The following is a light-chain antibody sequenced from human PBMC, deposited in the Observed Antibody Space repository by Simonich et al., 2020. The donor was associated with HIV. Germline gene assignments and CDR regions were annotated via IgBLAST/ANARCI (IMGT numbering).Light chain of an antibody. CDR2: YTSDSDN. J-gene: IGLJ3*02. CDR3: MIWHSSTSV. CDR1: SGINVGTYR. V-gene: IGLV5-45*01. Sequence: QAVLTQPASLSASPGASASLTCPLRSGINVGTYRIYWSKQKPGSPPQFLLGYTSDSDNHQGAGVPSRFSGSKVASAKACILFISGLQSEDEADYYCMIWHSSTSVFGGGTKLTVL.